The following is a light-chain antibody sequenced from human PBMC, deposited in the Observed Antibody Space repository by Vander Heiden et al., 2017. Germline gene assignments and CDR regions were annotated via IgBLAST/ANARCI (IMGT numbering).Light chain of an antibody. V-gene: IGKV2-28*01. CDR1: QSLLHSNGYNY. J-gene: IGKJ2*01. CDR3: RRALQTPYT. CDR2: LGS. Sequence: DIVMTQSPLSLPVTPGEPASISCRSSQSLLHSNGYNYLDCYLQKPGQSPQLLIYLGSNRASGVPDRFSGSASGTDFTLKISIVDAEDVGVYYCRRALQTPYTFGQGTKLEIK.